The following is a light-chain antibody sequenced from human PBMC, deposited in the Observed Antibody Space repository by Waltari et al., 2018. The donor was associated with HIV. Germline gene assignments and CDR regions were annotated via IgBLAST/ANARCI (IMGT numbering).Light chain of an antibody. CDR2: GAS. J-gene: IGKJ4*01. V-gene: IGKV3-15*01. CDR3: QQYDYRPLT. CDR1: QSLSSN. Sequence: EVVLTQSPATVSVSPEERATLSCRASQSLSSNLAWFQQRPGQAPRLLIYGASTRASGISARFSGTGSGTEFTLTISSLQSEDFAVYYCQQYDYRPLTFGGGTKVEIK.